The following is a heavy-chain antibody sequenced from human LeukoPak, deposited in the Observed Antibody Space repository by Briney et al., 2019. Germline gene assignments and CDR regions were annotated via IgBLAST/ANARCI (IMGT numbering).Heavy chain of an antibody. V-gene: IGHV1-18*01. D-gene: IGHD3-22*01. Sequence: GASVKVSCKASGYTFTSYGISWVRQAPGQGLEWMGWISAYNGNTNYAQKLQGRVTMTTDTSTSTAYMELRSLRSDDTAVYYCARDQGLIDYYGSSGYYSNYYYYMDVWGKGTTVTVSS. CDR1: GYTFTSYG. CDR3: ARDQGLIDYYGSSGYYSNYYYYMDV. J-gene: IGHJ6*03. CDR2: ISAYNGNT.